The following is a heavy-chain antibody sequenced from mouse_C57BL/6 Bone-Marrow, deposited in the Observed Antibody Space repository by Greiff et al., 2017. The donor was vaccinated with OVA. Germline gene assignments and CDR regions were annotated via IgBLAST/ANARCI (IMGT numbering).Heavy chain of an antibody. CDR1: GYTFTSYW. CDR3: ARERYYGSYYFDY. D-gene: IGHD1-2*01. Sequence: QVQLQQPGAELVKPGASVKLSCKASGYTFTSYWMQWVKQRPGQGLEWIGEIDPSDSYPNYNQKFKGKANLTVDKSSSNAYLQLSSLTAEDSAVYDCARERYYGSYYFDYWGQGTTLTVSS. CDR2: IDPSDSYP. J-gene: IGHJ2*01. V-gene: IGHV1-50*01.